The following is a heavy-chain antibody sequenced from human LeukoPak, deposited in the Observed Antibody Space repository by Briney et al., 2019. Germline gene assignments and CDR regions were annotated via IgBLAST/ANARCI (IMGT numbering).Heavy chain of an antibody. J-gene: IGHJ4*02. D-gene: IGHD4-23*01. Sequence: ASVKVSCKASGYTFTSYDINWVRQATGQGLEWMGWMNPNSGNTGYAQKFQGRVTITRNTSISTAYMELSSLRSEDTAVYYCARGDSGHGNSNPDYWGQGTLVTVSS. CDR3: ARGDSGHGNSNPDY. CDR2: MNPNSGNT. V-gene: IGHV1-8*03. CDR1: GYTFTSYD.